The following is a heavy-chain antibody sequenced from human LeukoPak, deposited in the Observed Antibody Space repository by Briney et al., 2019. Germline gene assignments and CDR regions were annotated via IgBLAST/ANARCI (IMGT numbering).Heavy chain of an antibody. CDR3: ARDGDCSGGSCYSLDYYYGMDV. CDR1: GFTFSSYA. CDR2: ISYDGSNK. V-gene: IGHV3-30-3*01. D-gene: IGHD2-15*01. J-gene: IGHJ6*02. Sequence: GGSLRLSCVASGFTFSSYAMHWVRQAPGKGLEWVAVISYDGSNKYYADSVKGRFTISRDNSKNTLYLQMNSLRAEDTAVYYCARDGDCSGGSCYSLDYYYGMDVWGQGTTVTVSS.